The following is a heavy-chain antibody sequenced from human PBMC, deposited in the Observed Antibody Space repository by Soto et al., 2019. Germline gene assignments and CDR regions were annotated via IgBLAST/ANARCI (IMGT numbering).Heavy chain of an antibody. D-gene: IGHD2-15*01. V-gene: IGHV2-5*01. CDR1: GFSINNGAVG. CDR2: LYWNDDK. J-gene: IGHJ4*02. CDR3: AKRLVVSNNVFFDQ. Sequence: QITLKESGQTLVKPTQTLTRVFTLSGFSINNGAVGVCWIRQPPGTAPDWLALLYWNDDKWYSTSLRDRLSVTKYSSNNLVVLPMTHMAPMDAGKYYCAKRLVVSNNVFFDQWGQGALVTIST.